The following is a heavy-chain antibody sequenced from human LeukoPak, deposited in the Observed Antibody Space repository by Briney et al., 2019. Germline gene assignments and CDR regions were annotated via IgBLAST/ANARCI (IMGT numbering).Heavy chain of an antibody. CDR1: GFTFSSYE. Sequence: GGSLRLSCAASGFTFSSYEMNWVRQAPGKGLEWVSYISSSGSTIYYADSVKGGFTISRDNSKNTLYLQMNSLRAEDTAVYYCARGWDQLLSPFDYWGQGTLVTVSS. D-gene: IGHD2-2*01. CDR2: ISSSGSTI. J-gene: IGHJ4*02. CDR3: ARGWDQLLSPFDY. V-gene: IGHV3-48*03.